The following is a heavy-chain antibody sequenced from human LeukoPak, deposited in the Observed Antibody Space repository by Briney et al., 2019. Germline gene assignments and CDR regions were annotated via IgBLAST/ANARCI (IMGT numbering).Heavy chain of an antibody. CDR1: GFTFSSYG. J-gene: IGHJ3*02. D-gene: IGHD6-19*01. V-gene: IGHV3-30*18. CDR3: AKVSYQQWLPGAFDI. CDR2: ISYDGSNK. Sequence: TGGSLRLSCAASGFTFSSYGMHWVRQAPGKGLEWVAVISYDGSNKYYADSVKGRFTISRDNSKNTLYLQMSSLRAEDTAVYYCAKVSYQQWLPGAFDIWGQGTMVTVSS.